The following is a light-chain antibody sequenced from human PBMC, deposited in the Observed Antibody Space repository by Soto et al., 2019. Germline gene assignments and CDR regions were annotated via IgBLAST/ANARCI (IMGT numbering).Light chain of an antibody. CDR3: SSYTSSSTLG. Sequence: QSALTQPASVSGSPGQSITISCTGTSSDVGGYNYVSWYQQHPGKAPKLMIYEVSNRPSGVSNRFSGSKSGNTASLTISGLQAEDGDYYYCSSYTSSSTLGFGGGTKLTVL. CDR2: EVS. V-gene: IGLV2-14*01. J-gene: IGLJ2*01. CDR1: SSDVGGYNY.